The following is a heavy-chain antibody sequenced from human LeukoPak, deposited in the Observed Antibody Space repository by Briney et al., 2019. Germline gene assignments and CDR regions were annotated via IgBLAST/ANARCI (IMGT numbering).Heavy chain of an antibody. CDR1: GFTFSSYA. V-gene: IGHV3-23*01. J-gene: IGHJ4*02. CDR2: ISGSGGST. D-gene: IGHD3-10*01. Sequence: PGGSLRLSCAASGFTFSSYALSWVRQAPGKGLEWVSGISGSGGSTYYADSVKGRFTISRDNSKNMLYLQMHSLRAEDTAVYYCAKNGLWFGELLGDYWGQGTLVTVSS. CDR3: AKNGLWFGELLGDY.